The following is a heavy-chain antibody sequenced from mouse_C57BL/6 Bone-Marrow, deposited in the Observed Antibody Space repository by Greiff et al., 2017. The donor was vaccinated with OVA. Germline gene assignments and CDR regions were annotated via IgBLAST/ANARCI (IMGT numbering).Heavy chain of an antibody. CDR2: ISSGSSTI. CDR1: GFTFSDYG. V-gene: IGHV5-17*01. Sequence: EVNVVESGGGLVKPGGSLKLSCAASGFTFSDYGMHWVRQAPEKGLEWVAYISSGSSTIYYADTVKGRFTISRDNAKNTLFLQMTSLRSEDTAMYYCARATGPFAYWGQGTLVTVSA. D-gene: IGHD4-1*01. J-gene: IGHJ3*01. CDR3: ARATGPFAY.